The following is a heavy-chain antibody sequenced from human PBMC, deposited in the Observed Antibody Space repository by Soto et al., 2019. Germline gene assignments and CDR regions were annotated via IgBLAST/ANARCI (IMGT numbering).Heavy chain of an antibody. J-gene: IGHJ3*01. CDR3: AHAFGGTSWPNDAFDV. Sequence: QITLKESGPTLVKPTQTLTLTCIFSGFSFSADGVGVGWIRQPPGKALEWLALIYWDDDTRYRPSLKSRLTITTDSYKNQVVLTMTNMDPLDTATYYCAHAFGGTSWPNDAFDVWGQGTVVTVSS. V-gene: IGHV2-5*02. CDR2: IYWDDDT. D-gene: IGHD3-16*01. CDR1: GFSFSADGVG.